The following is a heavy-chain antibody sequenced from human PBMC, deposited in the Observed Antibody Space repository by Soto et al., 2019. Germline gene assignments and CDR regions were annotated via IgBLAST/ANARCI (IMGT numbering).Heavy chain of an antibody. D-gene: IGHD3-3*01. V-gene: IGHV3-30-3*01. CDR1: GFRFSSYA. CDR2: ISYDEHNR. Sequence: QVQLVESGGGVVRPGGSLRLSCAASGFRFSSYAMHWVRQAPGKGLEWVAVISYDEHNRYYADSVQGRFTVSRDNSKHVPSLQVNILRRDDSASHCCARRIFATRRWDHRGGGSLVTVAS. J-gene: IGHJ4*01. CDR3: ARRIFATRRWDH.